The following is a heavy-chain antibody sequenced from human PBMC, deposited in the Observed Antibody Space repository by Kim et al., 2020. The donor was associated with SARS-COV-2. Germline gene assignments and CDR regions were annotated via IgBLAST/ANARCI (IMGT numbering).Heavy chain of an antibody. D-gene: IGHD2-2*01. V-gene: IGHV4-34*01. CDR1: GGSFSGYY. J-gene: IGHJ5*02. Sequence: SETLSLTCAVYGGSFSGYYWSWIRQPPGKGLEWIGEINHSGSTNYNPSLKSRVTISVDTSKNQFSLKLSSVTAADTAVYYCARGFLDIVVVPAAIFRWFDPWGQGTLVTVSS. CDR3: ARGFLDIVVVPAAIFRWFDP. CDR2: INHSGST.